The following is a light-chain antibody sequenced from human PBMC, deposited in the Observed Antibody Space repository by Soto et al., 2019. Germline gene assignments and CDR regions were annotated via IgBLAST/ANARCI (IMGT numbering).Light chain of an antibody. CDR3: QKYGSSPRT. Sequence: EIVLTRSRATLSLSPGERATLSCRASQSVSSGYLAWYQQKTGQAPRLRIYGESIRAAGIPDRLSGSGSGADLTLTISSLEPEDFAVYYCQKYGSSPRTCGQGTKVDIK. V-gene: IGKV3-20*01. CDR1: QSVSSGY. J-gene: IGKJ1*01. CDR2: GES.